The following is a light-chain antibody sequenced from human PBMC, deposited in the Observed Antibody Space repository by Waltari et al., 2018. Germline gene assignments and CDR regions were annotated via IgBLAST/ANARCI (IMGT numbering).Light chain of an antibody. Sequence: SALTQTASVSGSPGQSITISCTGTSSDLGGYNYVSWYQQHPGKAPKLMIYEVSNRPSGVSNRFSGSKSGNTASLTISGLQAEDEADYYCSSYTSSSTVVFGGGTKLTVL. CDR2: EVS. CDR1: SSDLGGYNY. V-gene: IGLV2-14*01. CDR3: SSYTSSSTVV. J-gene: IGLJ2*01.